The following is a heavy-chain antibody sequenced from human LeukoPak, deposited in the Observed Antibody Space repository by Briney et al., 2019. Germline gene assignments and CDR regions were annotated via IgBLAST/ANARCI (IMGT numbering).Heavy chain of an antibody. J-gene: IGHJ4*02. D-gene: IGHD3-22*01. Sequence: QSGGSLRLSCTASGFTFGDYAMSWVRQAPGKGLEWVSAISDSGGSTYYADSVKGRFTISRDNSKNTLYLQMNSLRAEDTAIYYCAKDYYYDSNHFDYWGQGTLVTVSS. V-gene: IGHV3-23*01. CDR3: AKDYYYDSNHFDY. CDR1: GFTFGDYA. CDR2: ISDSGGST.